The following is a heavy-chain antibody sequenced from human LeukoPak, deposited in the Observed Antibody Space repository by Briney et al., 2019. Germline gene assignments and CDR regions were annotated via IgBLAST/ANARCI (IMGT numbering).Heavy chain of an antibody. V-gene: IGHV5-51*01. Sequence: GESLKISCKGSGYSFTNYWIGWVRQMPEKGLEWMGIIYPGDSDTRYSPSFQGQVTISADKSISTAYLQWSSLKASDAAMYYCARRRMLGGHHFDYWGQGTLVTVSS. CDR2: IYPGDSDT. CDR3: ARRRMLGGHHFDY. D-gene: IGHD2-8*01. CDR1: GYSFTNYW. J-gene: IGHJ4*02.